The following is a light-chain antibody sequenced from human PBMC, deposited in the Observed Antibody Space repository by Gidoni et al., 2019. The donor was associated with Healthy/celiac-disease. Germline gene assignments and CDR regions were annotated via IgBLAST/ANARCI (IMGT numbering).Light chain of an antibody. J-gene: IGLJ2*01. CDR3: GSYAGSSHVV. Sequence: QSALTQPASVSGSPGQSITISCTGTSSDVGSYNLVSWYHQPPVKSPKLMIYEVSKRPAGVSNRFSGSKSGNTASLTIAGLHAEDEADYYCGSYAGSSHVVFGGGTTPTVL. CDR2: EVS. CDR1: SSDVGSYNL. V-gene: IGLV2-23*02.